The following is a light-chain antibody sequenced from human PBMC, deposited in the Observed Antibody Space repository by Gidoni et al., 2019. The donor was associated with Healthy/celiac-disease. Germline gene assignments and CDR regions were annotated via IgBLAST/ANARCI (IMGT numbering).Light chain of an antibody. CDR2: LGT. J-gene: IGKJ4*01. V-gene: IGKV2-28*01. Sequence: IVVTPPSLSPPVTPGGPASTSCRSSQSLLHSNRSNYLDWYLQTPGQSPQLLIYLGTSRASGVPGRFSGSGAGTDFTLKSSRVEADDVGVYCWMQAIQTPFTFGGGTKVEIK. CDR3: MQAIQTPFT. CDR1: QSLLHSNRSNY.